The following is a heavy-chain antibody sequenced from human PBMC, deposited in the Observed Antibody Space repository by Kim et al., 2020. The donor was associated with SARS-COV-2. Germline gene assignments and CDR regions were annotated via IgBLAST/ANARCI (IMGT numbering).Heavy chain of an antibody. J-gene: IGHJ4*02. CDR2: IRSKANNYAT. V-gene: IGHV3-73*01. D-gene: IGHD2-21*02. CDR1: GFTFSGSA. CDR3: KSGVTTSDH. Sequence: GGSLRLSCAASGFTFSGSAMHWVRQASGKGLEWVGRIRSKANNYATAYAASVRGRFSISRDDSQNMAYLQMNSLKVEDTAVYYCKSGVTTSDHWGQGTLVTVSS.